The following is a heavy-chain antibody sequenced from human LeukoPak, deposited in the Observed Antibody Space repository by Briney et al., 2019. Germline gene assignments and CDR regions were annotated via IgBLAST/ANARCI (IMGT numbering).Heavy chain of an antibody. D-gene: IGHD2-15*01. V-gene: IGHV4-59*01. CDR2: IYYSGST. CDR3: ARDEQEYCSGGSCYRVVY. J-gene: IGHJ4*02. CDR1: GGSFSGYY. Sequence: SETLSLTCAVYGGSFSGYYWSWIRQPPGKGLEWIGYIYYSGSTNYNPSLKSRVTISVDTSKNQFSLKLSSVTAADTAVYYCARDEQEYCSGGSCYRVVYWGQGTLVTVSS.